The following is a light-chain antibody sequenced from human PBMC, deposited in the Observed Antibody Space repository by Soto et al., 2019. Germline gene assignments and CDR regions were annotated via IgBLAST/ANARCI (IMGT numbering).Light chain of an antibody. CDR3: SSYAGNNNLL. CDR2: EVN. Sequence: QSVLTQPPSASGSPGQTVTISSTGTSSDVGKYKFVSWYQQHPGKAPKVIIYEVNNRPSGVPDRFSGSKSANTASLTVSGLRAEYEADYYCSSYAGNNNLLFGGGTKLTVL. CDR1: SSDVGKYKF. V-gene: IGLV2-8*01. J-gene: IGLJ3*02.